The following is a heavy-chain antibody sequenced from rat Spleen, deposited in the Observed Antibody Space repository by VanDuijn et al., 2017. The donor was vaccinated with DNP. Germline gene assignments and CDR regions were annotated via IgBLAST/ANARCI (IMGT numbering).Heavy chain of an antibody. Sequence: EVQVVDSGGGLVQPGRSMKLSCAASGFTFSNSDMAWVRQAPTKGLEWVASISHGGGTPYYRDSVKGRFTISRDNAKSTLYLQMDSLRSEDTATYYCATGTFAYWGQGTLVTVSS. V-gene: IGHV5-25*01. J-gene: IGHJ3*01. CDR3: ATGTFAY. CDR2: ISHGGGTP. CDR1: GFTFSNSD.